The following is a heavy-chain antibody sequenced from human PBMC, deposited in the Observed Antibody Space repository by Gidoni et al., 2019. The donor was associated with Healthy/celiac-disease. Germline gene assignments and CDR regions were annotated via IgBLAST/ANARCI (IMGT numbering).Heavy chain of an antibody. J-gene: IGHJ5*02. CDR1: GGSISSGSYY. Sequence: QVQLQESGPGLVKPSQTLSLTCTVSGGSISSGSYYWSWIRQPAGKGLEWIGRIYTSGSTNYNPSLKSRVTISVDTSKNQFSLKLSSVTAADTAVYYCARVVPAASTGWFDPWGQGTLVTVSS. D-gene: IGHD2-2*01. CDR3: ARVVPAASTGWFDP. CDR2: IYTSGST. V-gene: IGHV4-61*02.